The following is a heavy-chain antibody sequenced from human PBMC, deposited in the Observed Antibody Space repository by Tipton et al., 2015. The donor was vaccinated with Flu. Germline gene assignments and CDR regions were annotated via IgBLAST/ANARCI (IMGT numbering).Heavy chain of an antibody. Sequence: LRLSCTASGGSISSYYWSWIRQPPGKGLEWIGYIYYSGSTNYNPSLKSRVTISVDTSKNQFSLKLSSVTAADTAVYYCARVGGSSYYYYGMDVWGQGTTVTVSS. V-gene: IGHV4-59*01. CDR1: GGSISSYY. D-gene: IGHD1-26*01. CDR3: ARVGGSSYYYYGMDV. J-gene: IGHJ6*02. CDR2: IYYSGST.